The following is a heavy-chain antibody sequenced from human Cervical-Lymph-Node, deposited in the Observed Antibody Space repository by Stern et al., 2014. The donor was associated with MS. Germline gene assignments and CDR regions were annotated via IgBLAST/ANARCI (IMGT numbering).Heavy chain of an antibody. Sequence: EVQLVESGAEVKKPGESLKISCKISGYSFNDYWIGWVRQTPRKGLEWMGIIYPSDSDTNYSPSFQGQVTISVDKSVNTAYLQWSSLKATDSATYYCARHVRYRGFWGTRHEGGVIDFWGQGTLVTVSS. CDR1: GYSFNDYW. V-gene: IGHV5-51*01. D-gene: IGHD1-1*01. CDR3: ARHVRYRGFWGTRHEGGVIDF. J-gene: IGHJ4*02. CDR2: IYPSDSDT.